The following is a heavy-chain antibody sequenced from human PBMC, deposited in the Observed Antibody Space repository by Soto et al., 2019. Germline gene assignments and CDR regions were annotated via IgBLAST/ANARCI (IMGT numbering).Heavy chain of an antibody. CDR2: IYHSGST. Sequence: SETLSLTCAVSGGSISSGGYSWSWIRQPPGKGLEWIGYIYHSGSTYYNPSLKSRVTISVDRSKNQFSLKPSSVTAADTAVYYCARVPDRWGQGTLDTVS. CDR1: GGSISSGGYS. V-gene: IGHV4-30-2*01. D-gene: IGHD2-2*01. J-gene: IGHJ5*02. CDR3: ARVPDR.